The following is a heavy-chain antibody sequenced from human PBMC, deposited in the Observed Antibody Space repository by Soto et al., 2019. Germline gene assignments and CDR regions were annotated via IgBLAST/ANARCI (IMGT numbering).Heavy chain of an antibody. CDR3: ARGLRRQLLNWFDP. J-gene: IGHJ5*02. Sequence: SETLSLTCTVSGGSISSYYWSWIRQPPGKGLEWIGYIYYIGSTNYNPSLRSRVTISVDTSKNQFSLKLSSVTAADTAVYYCARGLRRQLLNWFDPWGQGTLVTVSS. V-gene: IGHV4-59*01. D-gene: IGHD2-2*01. CDR1: GGSISSYY. CDR2: IYYIGST.